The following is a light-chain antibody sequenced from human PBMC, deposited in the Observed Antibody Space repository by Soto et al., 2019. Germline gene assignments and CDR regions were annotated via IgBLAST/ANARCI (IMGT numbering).Light chain of an antibody. CDR2: GAS. J-gene: IGKJ4*01. CDR3: QQYGSSTKLT. CDR1: QSVSSSY. V-gene: IGKV3-20*01. Sequence: EIVLTQSPGTLSLSPGERATLSCRASQSVSSSYLAWYQQKPGQAPRLLIYGASSRATGIPDRFSGSGSGTDFTLTISRLEPEDFAGYYFQQYGSSTKLTFGGGTKVEIK.